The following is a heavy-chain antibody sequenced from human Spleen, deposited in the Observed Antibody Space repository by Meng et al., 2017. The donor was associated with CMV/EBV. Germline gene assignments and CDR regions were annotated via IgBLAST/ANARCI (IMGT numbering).Heavy chain of an antibody. CDR3: ARGRSSPPDY. D-gene: IGHD6-13*01. V-gene: IGHV1-18*01. Sequence: ASVKVSCKASGYTFNSYGITWVGQAPGQGLEWMGWISVYSGDRNYVERLQGRVTMTTDTSTSTAYMELRSLKSDDTAVYYCARGRSSPPDYWGQGTLVTVSS. CDR2: ISVYSGDR. CDR1: GYTFNSYG. J-gene: IGHJ4*02.